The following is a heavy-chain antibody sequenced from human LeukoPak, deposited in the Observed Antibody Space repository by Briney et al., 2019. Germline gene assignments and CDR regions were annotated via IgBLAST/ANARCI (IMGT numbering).Heavy chain of an antibody. CDR3: ARGIPVYGSSWSYYFDY. D-gene: IGHD6-13*01. CDR1: GYTFTTYA. CDR2: IYTNTGNP. J-gene: IGHJ4*02. Sequence: EASVKVSCKASGYTFTTYAMNWVRQAPGQGLEWMGWIYTNTGNPTYTQGFTGRFVFSLDTSVSTTYLQISNLKAEDTAVYYCARGIPVYGSSWSYYFDYWGQGTLVTVSS. V-gene: IGHV7-4-1*02.